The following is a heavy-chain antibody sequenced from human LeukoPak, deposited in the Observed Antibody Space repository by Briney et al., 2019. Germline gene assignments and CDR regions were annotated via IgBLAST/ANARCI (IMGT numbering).Heavy chain of an antibody. J-gene: IGHJ3*02. CDR1: GYTFTNYG. CDR2: INPNRGGT. V-gene: IGHV1-2*02. Sequence: ASVKVSCKASGYTFTNYGISWVRQAPGQGLEWMGWINPNRGGTNYAQKFQGRVTMTRDTSISTAYMELSRLRSDDTAVYYCARDTSSIFGAFDIWGQGTMVTVSS. CDR3: ARDTSSIFGAFDI. D-gene: IGHD3-3*02.